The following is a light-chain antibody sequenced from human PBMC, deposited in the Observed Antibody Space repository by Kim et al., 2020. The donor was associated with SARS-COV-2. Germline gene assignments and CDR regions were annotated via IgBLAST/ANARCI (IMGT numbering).Light chain of an antibody. CDR1: QSVSSSY. V-gene: IGKV3-20*01. Sequence: EIVLTQSPGTLSLSPGERGTLSCRVSQSVSSSYLAWYQQKVGQAPRLLIYGASSRATGIPDRFSGSGSGTDFTLTISRLEPEDFAVYYCKQYGSSPYTFGQGTKLEI. CDR2: GAS. CDR3: KQYGSSPYT. J-gene: IGKJ2*01.